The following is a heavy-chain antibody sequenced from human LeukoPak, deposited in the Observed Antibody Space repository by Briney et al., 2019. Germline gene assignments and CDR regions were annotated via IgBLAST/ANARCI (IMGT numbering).Heavy chain of an antibody. Sequence: GGSLRLSCAASGFTFRSYAMNWVRQAPGKGLEWVSAIGGSGDNTYYTDSVKGRFTISRDNSKNTLYLQMNSLRAADTAVYYCAKVTYDYVWGSYENWGQGSLVTVSS. D-gene: IGHD3-16*01. J-gene: IGHJ4*02. V-gene: IGHV3-23*01. CDR1: GFTFRSYA. CDR3: AKVTYDYVWGSYEN. CDR2: IGGSGDNT.